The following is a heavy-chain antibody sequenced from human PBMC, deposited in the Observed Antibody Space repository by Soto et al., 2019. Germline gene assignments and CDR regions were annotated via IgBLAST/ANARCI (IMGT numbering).Heavy chain of an antibody. Sequence: PSETLSLTCTVSGGSISSYYWSWIRQPPGKGLEWIGYIYYGGNTNPNPSLESRVTMSVDKSKNQFSLRLSSVTAADTAVYYCARDRRSYYSDSSGLDYWGQGIPVTVSS. CDR3: ARDRRSYYSDSSGLDY. CDR1: GGSISSYY. V-gene: IGHV4-59*12. CDR2: IYYGGNT. J-gene: IGHJ4*02. D-gene: IGHD3-22*01.